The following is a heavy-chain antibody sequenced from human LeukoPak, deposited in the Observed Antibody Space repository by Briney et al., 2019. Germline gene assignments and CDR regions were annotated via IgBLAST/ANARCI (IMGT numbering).Heavy chain of an antibody. D-gene: IGHD3-10*01. CDR2: INPNSGGT. V-gene: IGHV1-2*02. Sequence: ASVKVSCKASGYTFTGYYMHWVRHAPGQGLEWMGWINPNSGGTNYAQKFQGRVTMTRDTSISTAYMGLSRLRSDDTAVYYCARDMVRGVMPFDDWGQGTLVTVSA. CDR3: ARDMVRGVMPFDD. J-gene: IGHJ4*02. CDR1: GYTFTGYY.